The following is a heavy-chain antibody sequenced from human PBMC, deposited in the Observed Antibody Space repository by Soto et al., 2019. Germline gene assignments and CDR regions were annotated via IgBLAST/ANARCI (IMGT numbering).Heavy chain of an antibody. CDR1: GASFSPNY. V-gene: IGHV4-59*08. D-gene: IGHD3-16*01. Sequence: SETLSLTCTVSGASFSPNYWSWIRQPPGKGLEWVGYIYFDGTTRHNPALKSRVTISLETSKSQFSLRLSSVTAADTAVYYCWTLGKDYESLDPWGSETGVTVYS. CDR2: IYFDGTT. CDR3: WTLGKDYESLDP. J-gene: IGHJ5*02.